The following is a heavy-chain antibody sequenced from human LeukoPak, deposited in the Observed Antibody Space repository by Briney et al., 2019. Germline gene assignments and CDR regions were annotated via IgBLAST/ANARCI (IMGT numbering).Heavy chain of an antibody. CDR2: IYSGGST. J-gene: IGHJ6*02. V-gene: IGHV3-66*01. CDR3: ARDPVGAIGYGMDV. Sequence: GGSLRLSCAASGFTVSSNYMNWVRQAPGKGLEWVSVIYSGGSTIYADSVKGRFTISRDSAKNTLYLQMNSLRAEDAAVYYCARDPVGAIGYGMDVWGQVTTVTVSS. CDR1: GFTVSSNY. D-gene: IGHD1-26*01.